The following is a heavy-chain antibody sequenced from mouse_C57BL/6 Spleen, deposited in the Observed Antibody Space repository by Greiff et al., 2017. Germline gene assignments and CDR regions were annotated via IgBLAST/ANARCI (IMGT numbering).Heavy chain of an antibody. CDR2: LYPGDGDT. CDR3: ARCGSDGYYEGVFAY. CDR1: GYAFSSYW. V-gene: IGHV1-80*01. J-gene: IGHJ3*01. D-gene: IGHD2-3*01. Sequence: QVQLQQSGAELVKPGASVKISCKASGYAFSSYWMNWVKQRPGKGLEWIGQLYPGDGDTNYNGKFKGKATLTADKSSSTAYMQLSSLTSEDSAVYFCARCGSDGYYEGVFAYWGQGTLVTVSA.